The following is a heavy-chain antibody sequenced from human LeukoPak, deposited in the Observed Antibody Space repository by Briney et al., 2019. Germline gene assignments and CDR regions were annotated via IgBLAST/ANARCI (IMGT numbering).Heavy chain of an antibody. CDR2: ISGSGGST. CDR1: GFTFSSYS. CDR3: AKGIAARPPFDY. V-gene: IGHV3-23*01. J-gene: IGHJ4*02. D-gene: IGHD6-6*01. Sequence: LPGGSLRLSCAASGFTFSSYSMNWVRQAPGKGLERVSAISGSGGSTYYADSVKGRFTISRDNSKNTLYLQMNSLRAEDTAVYYCAKGIAARPPFDYWGQGTLVTVSS.